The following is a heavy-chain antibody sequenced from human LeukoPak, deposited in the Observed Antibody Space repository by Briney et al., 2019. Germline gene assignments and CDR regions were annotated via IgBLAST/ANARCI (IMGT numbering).Heavy chain of an antibody. D-gene: IGHD2-21*01. CDR1: GFTVSSHY. CDR3: ARVAYYRVSADQITDAFDV. J-gene: IGHJ3*01. Sequence: RGSLRLSCAASGFTVSSHYMNWVRQAPGKGLQWVSVLYSDGTTYYADSVKGRFTISRDNSRSTLYLQMNSLRAEDTAVYFCARVAYYRVSADQITDAFDVWGRGTAVTVSS. CDR2: LYSDGTT. V-gene: IGHV3-66*01.